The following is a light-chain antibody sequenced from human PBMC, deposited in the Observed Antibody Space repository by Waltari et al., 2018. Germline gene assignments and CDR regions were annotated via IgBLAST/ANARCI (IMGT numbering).Light chain of an antibody. V-gene: IGLV3-19*01. J-gene: IGLJ3*02. CDR3: QSRDSRGNSWV. Sequence: SSELTQDPAVSVALGQTVRITCQGESLRSYYATWYRQTAGQAPGLVIYAKNARPSGSPDRFSASRSGNKASLTITGAQAEDEADYYWQSRDSRGNSWVFGGGTKLTVL. CDR2: AKN. CDR1: SLRSYY.